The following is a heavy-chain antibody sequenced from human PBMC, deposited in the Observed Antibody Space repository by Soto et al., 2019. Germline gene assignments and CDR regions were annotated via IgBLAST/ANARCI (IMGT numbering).Heavy chain of an antibody. V-gene: IGHV1-18*01. CDR2: ISAYNGNT. J-gene: IGHJ6*02. Sequence: QVQLVQSGAEVKKPGASVKVSCKASGYTFTSYGISWVRQAPGQGLEWMGWISAYNGNTNYAQKLQGRVTMTTDTSTSTAYMERRSLRSDDTAVYYCAREGTYSSSWYVHGMDVWGQGTTVTVSS. CDR1: GYTFTSYG. CDR3: AREGTYSSSWYVHGMDV. D-gene: IGHD6-13*01.